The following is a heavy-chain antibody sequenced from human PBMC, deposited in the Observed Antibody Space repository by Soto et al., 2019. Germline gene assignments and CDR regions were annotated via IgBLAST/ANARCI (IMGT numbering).Heavy chain of an antibody. V-gene: IGHV1-8*01. J-gene: IGHJ4*02. D-gene: IGHD3-3*01. CDR2: MNPNSGNT. CDR1: GYTFTSYD. Sequence: ASVKVSCKASGYTFTSYDINWVRQATGQGLEWMGWMNPNSGNTGYAQKFQGRVTMTRNTSISTAYMELSSLRSEDTAVYYCARGPYDFWSGYYLGYYFDYWGQGTLVTVSS. CDR3: ARGPYDFWSGYYLGYYFDY.